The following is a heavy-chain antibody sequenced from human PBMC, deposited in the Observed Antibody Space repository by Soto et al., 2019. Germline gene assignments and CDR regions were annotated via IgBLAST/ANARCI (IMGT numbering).Heavy chain of an antibody. CDR2: ISGSGGST. CDR3: AKTMKYYYYYYMDV. Sequence: GSLRLSCAASGFTFSSYAMSWVRQAPGKGLEWVSAISGSGGSTYYADSVKGRFTISRDNSKNTLYLQMNSLRAEDTAVYYCAKTMKYYYYYYMDVWGKGTTVTVSS. V-gene: IGHV3-23*01. J-gene: IGHJ6*03. CDR1: GFTFSSYA.